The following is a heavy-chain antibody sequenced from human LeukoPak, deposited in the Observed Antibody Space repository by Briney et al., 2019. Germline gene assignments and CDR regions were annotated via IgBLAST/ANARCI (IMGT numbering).Heavy chain of an antibody. Sequence: SETLSLTCTVSGGSMSPYHWGWIRQPPGKGLEWTGYIYYSGSTNYNPSLKSRVTISVDTSKNQFSLKLSSVTAADTAVYYCARDRRDIVYPYYYGMDVWGQGTTVTVSS. D-gene: IGHD5-12*01. CDR2: IYYSGST. CDR3: ARDRRDIVYPYYYGMDV. CDR1: GGSMSPYH. V-gene: IGHV4-59*01. J-gene: IGHJ6*02.